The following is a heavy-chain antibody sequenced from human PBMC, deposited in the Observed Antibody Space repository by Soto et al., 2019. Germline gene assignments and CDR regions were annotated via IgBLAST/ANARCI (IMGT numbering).Heavy chain of an antibody. V-gene: IGHV3-7*05. Sequence: GGSLRLSCAASGFTFSSYWMSWVRQAPGKGLEWVANIKQDGSEKYYVDSVKGRFTISRDNAKNSLYLQMNSLRAEDTAMYYCAGDTTPKHHLLKSEEVAGTNYFDYWGQGTLVTVSS. CDR1: GFTFSSYW. CDR2: IKQDGSEK. J-gene: IGHJ4*02. D-gene: IGHD6-19*01. CDR3: AGDTTPKHHLLKSEEVAGTNYFDY.